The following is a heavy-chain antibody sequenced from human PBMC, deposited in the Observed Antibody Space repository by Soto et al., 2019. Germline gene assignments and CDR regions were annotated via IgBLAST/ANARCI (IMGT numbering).Heavy chain of an antibody. Sequence: PGGSLRLSCAASGFSLSIYWMTWVRQAPGKGLEWVASINQEGSEKYYVDSVRGRFTMSRGNAKNSLHLQMSSLRAEDTAVYYCARLRTGSYSFDYWGQGTLVTVSS. D-gene: IGHD1-26*01. CDR2: INQEGSEK. CDR3: ARLRTGSYSFDY. J-gene: IGHJ4*02. V-gene: IGHV3-7*05. CDR1: GFSLSIYW.